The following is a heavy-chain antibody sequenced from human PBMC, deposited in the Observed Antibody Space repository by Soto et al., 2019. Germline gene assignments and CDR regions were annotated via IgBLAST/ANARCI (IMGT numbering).Heavy chain of an antibody. CDR3: ARVRHEVIDY. CDR1: GYTFTSYY. Sequence: QVQLVQSGAEVKKPGASVKVSCKASGYTFTSYYMHWVRQAPGQGLEWMGIINPSGGSTSYAQKFQGRVTMTRATSTSTVYMELSCLRSEDTAVYYCARVRHEVIDYWGQGTLVTVSS. V-gene: IGHV1-46*01. CDR2: INPSGGST. J-gene: IGHJ4*02.